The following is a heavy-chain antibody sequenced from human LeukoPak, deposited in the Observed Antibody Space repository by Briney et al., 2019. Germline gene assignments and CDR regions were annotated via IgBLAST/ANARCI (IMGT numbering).Heavy chain of an antibody. D-gene: IGHD6-13*01. CDR1: GFTFRKSA. Sequence: PGGSLRLSCAASGFTFRKSAMTWVRQAPGKGLEWVSAISGSGDITYYADSVKGRFTISRDNSKNTLHLQMNNLRAEDTAVYYCARAGQQLVHDYWGQGTLVTVSS. CDR2: ISGSGDIT. V-gene: IGHV3-23*01. J-gene: IGHJ4*02. CDR3: ARAGQQLVHDY.